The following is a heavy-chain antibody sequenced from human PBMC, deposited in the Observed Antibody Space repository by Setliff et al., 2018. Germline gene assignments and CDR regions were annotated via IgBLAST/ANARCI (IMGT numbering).Heavy chain of an antibody. Sequence: GGSLRLSCAASGFTFSGDYMQWVRQTPGKGLECVANIKHDGSEKYYVDSVKGRFTISRDNAKNSLYLQMNSLRAEDTAVYYCARAYDSSGYYDYYYGMDVWGQGTTVTVSS. D-gene: IGHD3-22*01. CDR1: GFTFSGDY. CDR3: ARAYDSSGYYDYYYGMDV. J-gene: IGHJ6*02. CDR2: IKHDGSEK. V-gene: IGHV3-7*01.